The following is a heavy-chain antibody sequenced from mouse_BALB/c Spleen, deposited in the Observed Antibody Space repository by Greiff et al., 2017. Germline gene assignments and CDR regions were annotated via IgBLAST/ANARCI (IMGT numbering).Heavy chain of an antibody. D-gene: IGHD2-12*01. CDR1: GFTFSSYA. Sequence: EVQVVESGGGLVKPGGSLKLSCAASGFTFSSYAMSWVRQTPEKRLEWVASISSGGSTYYPDSVKGRFTISRDNARNILYLQMSSLRSEDTAMYYCARNDDYFDYWGQGTTLTVSS. J-gene: IGHJ2*01. CDR3: ARNDDYFDY. CDR2: ISSGGST. V-gene: IGHV5-6-5*01.